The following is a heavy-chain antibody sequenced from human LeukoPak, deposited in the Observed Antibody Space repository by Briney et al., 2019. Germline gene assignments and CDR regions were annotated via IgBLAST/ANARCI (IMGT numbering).Heavy chain of an antibody. Sequence: GASVKVSCKASGYTFSTYGITWVRQAHGQGLEWLGWISPHNGNTNYAQKFQGRVTLTTDTSANTAYLELRSLRSDDTALYYCARGRTVTSDYWGQGTLVTVSS. V-gene: IGHV1-18*01. CDR2: ISPHNGNT. D-gene: IGHD4-17*01. CDR1: GYTFSTYG. J-gene: IGHJ4*02. CDR3: ARGRTVTSDY.